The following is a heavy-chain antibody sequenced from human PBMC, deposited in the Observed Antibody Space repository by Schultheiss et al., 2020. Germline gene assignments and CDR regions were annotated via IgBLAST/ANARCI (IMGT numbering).Heavy chain of an antibody. CDR1: GYTFTSYA. V-gene: IGHV5-51*01. D-gene: IGHD5-12*01. CDR3: ARSPTNGYDYPYYFYGMDV. CDR2: IYPGDSDT. Sequence: KVSCKASGYTFTSYAMHWVRQMPGKGLEWMGIIYPGDSDTRYSPSFQGQVTISADKSISTAYLQWSSLKASDTAMYYCARSPTNGYDYPYYFYGMDVWGQGTTVTVSS. J-gene: IGHJ6*02.